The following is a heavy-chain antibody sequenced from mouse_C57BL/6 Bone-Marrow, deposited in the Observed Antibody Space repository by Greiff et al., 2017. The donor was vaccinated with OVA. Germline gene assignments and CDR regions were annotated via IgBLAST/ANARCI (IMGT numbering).Heavy chain of an antibody. J-gene: IGHJ1*03. CDR1: GFNIKDYY. CDR3: TTSDGYHYWYFDV. Sequence: EVQLQESGAELVRPGASVKLSCTASGFNIKDYYIHWVKQRPEQGLEWIGRIDPEDGDTEYAPKFQGKATMTADTSSNTAYLQLSSLTSEDTAVYYCTTSDGYHYWYFDVWGTGTTVTVSS. D-gene: IGHD2-3*01. CDR2: IDPEDGDT. V-gene: IGHV14-1*01.